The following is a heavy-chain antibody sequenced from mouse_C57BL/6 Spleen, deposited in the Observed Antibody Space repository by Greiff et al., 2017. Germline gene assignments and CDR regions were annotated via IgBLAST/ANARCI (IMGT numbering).Heavy chain of an antibody. D-gene: IGHD2-3*01. J-gene: IGHJ4*01. CDR1: GFTFSDAW. V-gene: IGHV6-6*01. Sequence: EVHLVESGGGLVQPGGSMKLSCAASGFTFSDAWMDWVRQSPEKGLEWVAEIRNKANNHATYYAESVKGRFTISRDDSKSSVYLQMNSLRAEDTGIYYCTRRSDGYYVVDYYAMDYWGQGTSVTVSS. CDR3: TRRSDGYYVVDYYAMDY. CDR2: IRNKANNHAT.